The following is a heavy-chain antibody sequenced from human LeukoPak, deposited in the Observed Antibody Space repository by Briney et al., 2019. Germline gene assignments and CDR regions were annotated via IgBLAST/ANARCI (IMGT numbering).Heavy chain of an antibody. CDR3: VGTSIAAAGPPDY. CDR2: IYYSGST. CDR1: GGSISSGDYY. Sequence: SQTLSLTCTVSGGSISSGDYYWSWIRQPPGKGLEWIGYIYYSGSTYYNPSLKSRVTISVDTSKNQFSLKLSSVTAADTAVYYCVGTSIAAAGPPDYWGQGTLVTVSS. J-gene: IGHJ4*02. D-gene: IGHD6-13*01. V-gene: IGHV4-30-4*01.